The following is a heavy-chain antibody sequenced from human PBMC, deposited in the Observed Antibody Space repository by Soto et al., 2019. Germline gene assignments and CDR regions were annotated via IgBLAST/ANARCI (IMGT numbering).Heavy chain of an antibody. D-gene: IGHD3-9*01. J-gene: IGHJ6*02. V-gene: IGHV5-51*01. CDR3: ARSPGDYDILTGYDYYHGMDV. CDR2: IYPGDSDT. CDR1: GYSFTSYW. Sequence: GESLKISCKGSGYSFTSYWIGWVRQMPGKGLEWMGIIYPGDSDTRYSPSFQGQVTISADKSISTAYLQWSSLKASDTAMYYCARSPGDYDILTGYDYYHGMDVWGQGTTVTVSS.